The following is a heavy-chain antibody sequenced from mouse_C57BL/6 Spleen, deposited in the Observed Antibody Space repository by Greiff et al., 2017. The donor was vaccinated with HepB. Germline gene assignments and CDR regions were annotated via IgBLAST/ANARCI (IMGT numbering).Heavy chain of an antibody. CDR2: IWSGGST. CDR1: GFSLTSYG. D-gene: IGHD1-1*01. Sequence: QVQLQQSGPGLVQPSQSLSITCTVSGFSLTSYGVHWVRQSPGKGLEWLGVIWSGGSTDYNAAFISRLSISKDNSKSQVFFKMNSLQADDTATYYCARDRDYYGSSRNYFDYWGQGTTLTVSS. J-gene: IGHJ2*01. V-gene: IGHV2-2*01. CDR3: ARDRDYYGSSRNYFDY.